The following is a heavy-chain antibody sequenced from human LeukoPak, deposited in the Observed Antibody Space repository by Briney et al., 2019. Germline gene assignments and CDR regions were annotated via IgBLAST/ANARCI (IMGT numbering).Heavy chain of an antibody. J-gene: IGHJ4*02. CDR1: GFTFSTYG. Sequence: GGTLRLSRAASGFTFSTYGMSWVRQAPGKGLEWVSAISGSGGSTYYADSVKGRFTISRDNSKNTLYLQMNSLRAEDTAVYYCAKSPGDILTGYYFDYWGQGTLVTVSS. V-gene: IGHV3-23*01. CDR2: ISGSGGST. D-gene: IGHD3-9*01. CDR3: AKSPGDILTGYYFDY.